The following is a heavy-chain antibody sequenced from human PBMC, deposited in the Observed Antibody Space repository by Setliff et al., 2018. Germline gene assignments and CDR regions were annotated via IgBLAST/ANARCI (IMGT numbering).Heavy chain of an antibody. Sequence: LGESLKISCKGSGYSFTSYWIGWVRQMPGKGLEWMGIIYPGDSDTRYSPSFQGQVTISADKSISTAYLQWSSLKASDTAMYYCARSRSSSPWNNWFDPWGQGTLVTVSS. CDR2: IYPGDSDT. CDR1: GYSFTSYW. D-gene: IGHD6-6*01. CDR3: ARSRSSSPWNNWFDP. J-gene: IGHJ5*02. V-gene: IGHV5-51*01.